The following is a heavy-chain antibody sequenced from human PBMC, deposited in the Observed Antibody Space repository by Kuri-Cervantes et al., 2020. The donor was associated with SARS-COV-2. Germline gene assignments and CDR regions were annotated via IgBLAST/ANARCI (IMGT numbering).Heavy chain of an antibody. CDR2: IYHSGST. Sequence: LRLSCTVSGGSISSGGNYWNWIRQPPGKGLEWIGHIYHSGSTEYNPFLKSRVIMSVDRSKNHFSLRLSSVTAADTAVYYCAGALISSSWAYYMDVWGKGTTVTVSS. D-gene: IGHD6-13*01. J-gene: IGHJ6*03. CDR3: AGALISSSWAYYMDV. CDR1: GGSISSGGNY. V-gene: IGHV4-30-2*01.